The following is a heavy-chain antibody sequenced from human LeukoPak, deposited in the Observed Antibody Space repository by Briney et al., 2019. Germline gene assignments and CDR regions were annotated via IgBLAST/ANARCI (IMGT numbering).Heavy chain of an antibody. D-gene: IGHD6-13*01. CDR1: GGSISSSSYY. CDR2: IYYSGST. Sequence: SETLSLTCTVSGGSISSSSYYWGWIRQPPGKGLEWIGSIYYSGSTYYNPSLKSRVTISVDTSKNQFSLKLSSVTAADTAVYYCARCIAAAGTRDNDAFDIWGQGTMVTVSS. V-gene: IGHV4-39*01. CDR3: ARCIAAAGTRDNDAFDI. J-gene: IGHJ3*02.